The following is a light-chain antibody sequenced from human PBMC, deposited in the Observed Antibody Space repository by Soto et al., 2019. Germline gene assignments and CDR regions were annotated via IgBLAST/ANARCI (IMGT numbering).Light chain of an antibody. Sequence: AIRMTQSPSSLSASTGDRVTITCRASQGISSYLAWYQQKPGKAPKLLIYAASTLQSGVPSRFSGSGSGTAFTLTISCLLSEDFATYYCQQYYSYPMYTFGQGTKLEIK. CDR1: QGISSY. J-gene: IGKJ2*01. V-gene: IGKV1-8*01. CDR3: QQYYSYPMYT. CDR2: AAS.